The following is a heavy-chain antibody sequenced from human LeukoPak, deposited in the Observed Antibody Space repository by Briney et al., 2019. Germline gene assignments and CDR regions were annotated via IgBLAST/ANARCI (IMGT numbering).Heavy chain of an antibody. Sequence: PGGSLRLSCAASGFTFSTYGMHWVRQAPGKGLEWVAFIRYDGSDKYYGGSVKGRFTISRDTSKNTLYLQMNSLRSEDTAVYYCAYDSSGWSWFDPWGQGTLVTVSS. CDR3: AYDSSGWSWFDP. V-gene: IGHV3-30*02. D-gene: IGHD3-22*01. CDR2: IRYDGSDK. J-gene: IGHJ5*02. CDR1: GFTFSTYG.